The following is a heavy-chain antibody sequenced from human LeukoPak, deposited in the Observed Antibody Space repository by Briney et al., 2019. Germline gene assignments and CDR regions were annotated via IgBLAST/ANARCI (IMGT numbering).Heavy chain of an antibody. J-gene: IGHJ4*02. V-gene: IGHV1-18*04. D-gene: IGHD5-12*01. CDR1: GYTFTSYG. CDR2: ISAYNGNT. CDR3: ARDSHYSGYDSALDYFDY. Sequence: GASVKVSCKASGYTFTSYGISWVGQAPGQGLEGMGWISAYNGNTNYAQKLQGRVTMTTDTSTSTAYMELRSLRSDDTAVYYCARDSHYSGYDSALDYFDYWGQGTLVTVSS.